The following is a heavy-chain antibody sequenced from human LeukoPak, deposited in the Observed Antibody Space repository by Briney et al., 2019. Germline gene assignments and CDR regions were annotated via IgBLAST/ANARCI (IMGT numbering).Heavy chain of an antibody. CDR3: ARVLYSNYGSPFDY. D-gene: IGHD4-4*01. Sequence: ASVKVSCKASGYTFTSYGISWVRQAPGQGLVWMGWISAHNGNTNYAQKLQGRVTMTTDTSTSTAYMGLRSLRSDDTAVYYCARVLYSNYGSPFDYWGQGTLVTVSS. V-gene: IGHV1-18*01. CDR1: GYTFTSYG. J-gene: IGHJ4*02. CDR2: ISAHNGNT.